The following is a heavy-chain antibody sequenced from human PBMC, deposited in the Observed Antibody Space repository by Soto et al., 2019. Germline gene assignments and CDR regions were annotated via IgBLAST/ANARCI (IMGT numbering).Heavy chain of an antibody. CDR1: GFSLSTSGVG. V-gene: IGHV2-5*02. Sequence: QITLKESGPTLVKPTQTLTLTCTFSGFSLSTSGVGVGWIRQPPGKALEWIALIYWDDDTRYSPSLKSRLTITNDTSKNQVVLTMTNMDPVDTATYYGAHSPYCDYFYYFAYWGKGNLVTVSS. D-gene: IGHD4-17*01. CDR2: IYWDDDT. J-gene: IGHJ4*02. CDR3: AHSPYCDYFYYFAY.